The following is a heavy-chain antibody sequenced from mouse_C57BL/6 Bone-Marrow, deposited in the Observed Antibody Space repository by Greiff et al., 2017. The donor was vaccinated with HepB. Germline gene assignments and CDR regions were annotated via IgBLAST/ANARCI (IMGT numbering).Heavy chain of an antibody. CDR1: GYAFSSYW. CDR3: ARDYYGSSPPIAMDY. CDR2: IYPGDGDT. Sequence: QVHVKQSGAELVKPGASVKISCKASGYAFSSYWMNWVKQRPGKGLEWIGQIYPGDGDTNYNGKFKGKATLTADKSSSTAYMQLSSLTSEDSAVYFCARDYYGSSPPIAMDYWGQGTSVTVSS. V-gene: IGHV1-80*01. J-gene: IGHJ4*01. D-gene: IGHD1-1*01.